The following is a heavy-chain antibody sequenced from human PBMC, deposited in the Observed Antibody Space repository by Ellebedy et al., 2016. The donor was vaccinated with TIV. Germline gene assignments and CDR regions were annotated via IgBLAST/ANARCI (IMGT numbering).Heavy chain of an antibody. Sequence: GGSLRLXCAASGFTFSTYWMTWVRQAPGKGLEWVANVNQDGSDRNYVDSVKGRFTISRDNAKNSLYLQMNSLRAEDTALYYCARDFGDLWGQGTLVTVSP. D-gene: IGHD3-10*01. CDR2: VNQDGSDR. CDR1: GFTFSTYW. V-gene: IGHV3-7*03. J-gene: IGHJ5*02. CDR3: ARDFGDL.